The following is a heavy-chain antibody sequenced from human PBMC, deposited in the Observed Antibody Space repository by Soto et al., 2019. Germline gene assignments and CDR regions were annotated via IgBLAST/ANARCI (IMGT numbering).Heavy chain of an antibody. Sequence: QVQLVQSGAEVKKPGASVKVSCKASGYAFTDYYMHWVRQAPGQGLEWMGWINSKSGGTNLAQRFQGRVTMNRDTSISTTHLEVSRLRSDDTAIFYCARSDTDMAAPYYVMDVWGQGTTVTVSS. D-gene: IGHD5-18*01. CDR3: ARSDTDMAAPYYVMDV. V-gene: IGHV1-2*02. J-gene: IGHJ6*02. CDR1: GYAFTDYY. CDR2: INSKSGGT.